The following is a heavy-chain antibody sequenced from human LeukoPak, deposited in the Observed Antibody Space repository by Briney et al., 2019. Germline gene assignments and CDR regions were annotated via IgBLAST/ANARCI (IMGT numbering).Heavy chain of an antibody. CDR3: ARGLCSSTSCYIGFYSGWFDP. D-gene: IGHD2-2*02. Sequence: SETLSLTCAVYGGSFSGYYWSWIRQPPGKGLEWIGEINHSGSTNYNPSLKSRVTISVDTSKNQFSLKLSSVTAADTAVYYCARGLCSSTSCYIGFYSGWFDPWGQGTLVTVSS. CDR1: GGSFSGYY. J-gene: IGHJ5*02. CDR2: INHSGST. V-gene: IGHV4-34*01.